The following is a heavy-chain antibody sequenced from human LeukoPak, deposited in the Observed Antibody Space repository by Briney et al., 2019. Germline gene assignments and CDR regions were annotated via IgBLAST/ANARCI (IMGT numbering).Heavy chain of an antibody. CDR3: GLDSGSYSGSTDY. CDR1: GFTFSSYA. D-gene: IGHD1-26*01. Sequence: PGGSLRLSCAASGFTFSSYAMSWVRQAPGKGLEWVSAISGSGGSTYYADSVKGRFTISRDNSKNTLYLQMNSLRAEDTAVYYCGLDSGSYSGSTDYWGQGTLVTVSS. V-gene: IGHV3-23*01. CDR2: ISGSGGST. J-gene: IGHJ4*02.